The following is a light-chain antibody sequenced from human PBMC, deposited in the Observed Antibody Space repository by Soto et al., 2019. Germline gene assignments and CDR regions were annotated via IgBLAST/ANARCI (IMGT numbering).Light chain of an antibody. CDR1: QSISTY. CDR3: QHCYRTPLS. CDR2: AAS. Sequence: DIQMTQSPSSLSASVGDRVTITCRASQSISTYLHWYQQKPGKAPSLLIYAASTLQSGVPSRFSGSGSGTDFTLTISSLQAEEFATYFSQHCYRTPLSFGGGTKGDIK. J-gene: IGKJ4*01. V-gene: IGKV1-39*01.